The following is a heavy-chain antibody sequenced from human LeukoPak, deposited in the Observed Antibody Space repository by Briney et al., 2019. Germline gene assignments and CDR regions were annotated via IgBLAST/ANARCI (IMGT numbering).Heavy chain of an antibody. J-gene: IGHJ4*02. CDR2: INHSGST. V-gene: IGHV4-34*01. Sequence: SSETLSLTCAVYGGSFSGYYWSWLRQPPGKGLEWIGEINHSGSTNYNPSLKSRVTISVDTSKNQFSLKLSSVTAADTAVYYCAVTGYSSSWAYWGQGTLVTVSS. CDR1: GGSFSGYY. CDR3: AVTGYSSSWAY. D-gene: IGHD6-13*01.